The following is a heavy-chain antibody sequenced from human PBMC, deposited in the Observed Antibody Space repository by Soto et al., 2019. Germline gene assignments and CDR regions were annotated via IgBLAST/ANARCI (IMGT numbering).Heavy chain of an antibody. CDR1: GGSISSSSYY. J-gene: IGHJ5*02. V-gene: IGHV4-39*01. CDR3: ARHRRTSFDWHELGWFDP. Sequence: QLQLQESGPGLVKPSETLSLTCTVSGGSISSSSYYWGWIRQPPGKGLEWIGSIYYSGSTYYNPSLKSRVTISVDTSKNQFSLKLSSVTAADTAVYYCARHRRTSFDWHELGWFDPWGQGTLVTVSS. D-gene: IGHD3-9*01. CDR2: IYYSGST.